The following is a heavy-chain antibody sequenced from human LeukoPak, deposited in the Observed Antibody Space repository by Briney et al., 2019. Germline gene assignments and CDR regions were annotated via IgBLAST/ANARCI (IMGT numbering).Heavy chain of an antibody. CDR3: ARELSQIVWGGLDY. J-gene: IGHJ4*02. CDR1: GFTLSSYW. CDR2: IKQDGSEK. V-gene: IGHV3-7*01. Sequence: GGSLRLSCAASGFTLSSYWMSWVRQAPGKGLEWVANIKQDGSEKYYVDSVKGRFTISRDNAKNSVYLQMNSLRAEDTAVYYCARELSQIVWGGLDYGGQGTLVSVSS. D-gene: IGHD2-21*01.